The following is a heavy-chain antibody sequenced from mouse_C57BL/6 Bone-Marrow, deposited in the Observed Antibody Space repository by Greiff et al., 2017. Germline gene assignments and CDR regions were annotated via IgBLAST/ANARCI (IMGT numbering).Heavy chain of an antibody. CDR2: ISSGGSYT. Sequence: EVQRVESGGDLVKPGGSLKLSCAASGFTFSSYGMSWVRQTPDKRLEWVATISSGGSYTYYPDIVKGRFTISRDNAKNTLYLQMSSLKSEDTAMYYCARRGYYYAMDYWGQGTSVTVS. CDR3: ARRGYYYAMDY. CDR1: GFTFSSYG. J-gene: IGHJ4*01. V-gene: IGHV5-6*01.